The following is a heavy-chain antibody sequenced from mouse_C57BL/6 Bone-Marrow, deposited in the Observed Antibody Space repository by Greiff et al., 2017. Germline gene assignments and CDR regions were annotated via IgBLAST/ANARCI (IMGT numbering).Heavy chain of an antibody. J-gene: IGHJ1*03. CDR3: ARPCYSKDGYFEV. D-gene: IGHD2-5*01. CDR2: IYPGSGST. Sequence: QVQLQQPGAELVKPGASVKMSCKASGYTFTSYWMTWVKQRPGQGLEWIGDIYPGSGSTNYNEKFKSKATLTVDKSSSTAYMQLSSLTSEDSAVYYCARPCYSKDGYFEVWGRGPTVTVSA. CDR1: GYTFTSYW. V-gene: IGHV1-55*01.